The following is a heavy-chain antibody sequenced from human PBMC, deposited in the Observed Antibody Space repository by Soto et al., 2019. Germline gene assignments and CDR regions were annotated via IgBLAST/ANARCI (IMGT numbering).Heavy chain of an antibody. J-gene: IGHJ4*02. CDR2: IFSNDEK. D-gene: IGHD6-6*01. CDR1: GFSLSNARMG. Sequence: QVTLKESGPVLVKPTETLTLTCTVSGFSLSNARMGVSWIRQPPGKALEWLAHIFSNDEKSYSTSLKSRLTISKDISKSQVVITMTNMDPVDTATYYCARSRDSSSWWGGFDYWGQGTLVTVSS. V-gene: IGHV2-26*01. CDR3: ARSRDSSSWWGGFDY.